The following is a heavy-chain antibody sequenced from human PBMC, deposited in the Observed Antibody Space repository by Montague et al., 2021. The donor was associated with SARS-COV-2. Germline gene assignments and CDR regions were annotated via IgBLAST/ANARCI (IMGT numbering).Heavy chain of an antibody. J-gene: IGHJ5*02. Sequence: SETLSLTCTVSAGAIRDTDYFWGWIRQPPGKGLEWIGSIYYSGTTYHNPSLKNRVTISVDTSKNQFSLKLSSVTAADTAVCFCARHRDNLGSLNWFAPWGQGTLVTVSS. CDR3: ARHRDNLGSLNWFAP. CDR1: AGAIRDTDYF. D-gene: IGHD3-16*01. CDR2: IYYSGTT. V-gene: IGHV4-39*01.